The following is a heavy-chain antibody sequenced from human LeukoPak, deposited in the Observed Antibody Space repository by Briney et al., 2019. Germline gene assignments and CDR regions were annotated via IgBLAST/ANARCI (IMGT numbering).Heavy chain of an antibody. CDR2: IYTSGST. CDR3: ARDRGVVVPAAMGDINRFDP. J-gene: IGHJ5*02. D-gene: IGHD2-2*01. V-gene: IGHV4-4*07. CDR1: GGSISSYY. Sequence: SETLSLTCTVSGGSISSYYWSWIRQPAGKGLEWIGRIYTSGSTNYNPSLKSRVTMSVDTSKNQFSLKLSSVTAADTAVYYCARDRGVVVPAAMGDINRFDPWGQGTLVTVSS.